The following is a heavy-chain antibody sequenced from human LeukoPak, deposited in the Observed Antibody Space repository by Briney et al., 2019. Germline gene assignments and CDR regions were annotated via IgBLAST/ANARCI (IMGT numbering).Heavy chain of an antibody. D-gene: IGHD5-18*01. J-gene: IGHJ4*02. CDR2: INRDGSST. CDR3: ARDRGYSYGSDY. V-gene: IGHV3-74*01. CDR1: GFTFSSYW. Sequence: PGESLRLSCAASGFTFSSYWMHWVRQAPGKGLVWVSRINRDGSSTTYADSVKGRFTTSRDNAKNTLYLQMNSLRAEDTAVYYCARDRGYSYGSDYWGQGTLVTVSS.